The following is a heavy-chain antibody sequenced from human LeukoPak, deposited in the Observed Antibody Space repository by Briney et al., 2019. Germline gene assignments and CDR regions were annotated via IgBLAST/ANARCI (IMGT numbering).Heavy chain of an antibody. J-gene: IGHJ4*02. CDR2: MWYDGSNK. D-gene: IGHD5-12*01. CDR1: GFTFSTYD. V-gene: IGHV3-33*08. CDR3: ARDGYRGSKRRFYFDS. Sequence: PWMSLRLSCAASGFTFSTYDMHWVRQTPGKGLEWVAVMWYDGSNKYYADSVKGRFTISRDNSKNTLDLQMNSLRVEDTAVYYCARDGYRGSKRRFYFDSWGQGTLVTVPS.